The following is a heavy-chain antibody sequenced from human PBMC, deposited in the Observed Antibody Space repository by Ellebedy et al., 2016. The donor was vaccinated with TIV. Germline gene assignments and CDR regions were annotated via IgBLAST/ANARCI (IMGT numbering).Heavy chain of an antibody. CDR1: GGSISSYY. Sequence: MPSETLSLTCTVSGGSISSYYWSWIRQPPGKGLEWIGYIYYSGSTNYNPSLKSRVTISVDTSKNQFSLKLSSVTAADTAVYYCARVSGWLVNGVDPWGQGTLVTVSS. CDR2: IYYSGST. V-gene: IGHV4-59*01. CDR3: ARVSGWLVNGVDP. D-gene: IGHD6-19*01. J-gene: IGHJ5*02.